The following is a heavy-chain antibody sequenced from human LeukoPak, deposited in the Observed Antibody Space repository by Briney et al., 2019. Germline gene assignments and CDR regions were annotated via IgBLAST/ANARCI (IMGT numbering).Heavy chain of an antibody. V-gene: IGHV5-51*01. CDR1: GYSFTSYW. D-gene: IGHD4-23*01. J-gene: IGHJ4*02. CDR3: ARVDYGGNTAYYFDY. CDR2: IYPGDSDT. Sequence: HGESLKISCKGSGYSFTSYWIGWVRQMPGKGLEWMGIIYPGDSDTRYSPSSQGQVTISADKSISTAYLQWSSLKASDTAMYYCARVDYGGNTAYYFDYWGQGTLVTVSS.